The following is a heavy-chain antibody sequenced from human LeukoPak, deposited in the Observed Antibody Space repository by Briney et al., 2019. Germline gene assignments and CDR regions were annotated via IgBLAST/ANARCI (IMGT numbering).Heavy chain of an antibody. CDR3: AKDLLLWFGELLGYLDY. Sequence: GGSLRLSCAASGFTFSSYAMSWVRQAPGKGLEWVSAISGSGGSTYYADSVKGRFTISRDNSKNTLYLQMNSLRAEDTAVYYCAKDLLLWFGELLGYLDYWGQGTLVTVSS. CDR1: GFTFSSYA. CDR2: ISGSGGST. J-gene: IGHJ4*02. V-gene: IGHV3-23*01. D-gene: IGHD3-10*01.